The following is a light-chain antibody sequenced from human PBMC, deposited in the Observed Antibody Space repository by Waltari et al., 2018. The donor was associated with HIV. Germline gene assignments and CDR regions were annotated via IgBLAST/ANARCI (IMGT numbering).Light chain of an antibody. J-gene: IGLJ2*01. Sequence: QAVMTQPPSVSGAPGQRVTLSCTGTRSNIGTHGLHWYQQFPGTAPRLRIYNSNNRPSGVPDRFSASKSGTSASLAITGLQADDEAYYYCQSSDSTLSGSVFGGGTKLTVL. CDR2: NSN. V-gene: IGLV1-40*01. CDR3: QSSDSTLSGSV. CDR1: RSNIGTHG.